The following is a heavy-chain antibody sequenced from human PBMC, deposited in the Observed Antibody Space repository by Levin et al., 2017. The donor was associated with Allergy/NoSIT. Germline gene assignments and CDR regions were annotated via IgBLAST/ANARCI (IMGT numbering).Heavy chain of an antibody. J-gene: IGHJ4*02. CDR2: ISYTGST. V-gene: IGHV4-59*01. CDR1: SGSISSYF. D-gene: IGHD6-6*01. CDR3: ARGESIAARPFRN. Sequence: PSETLSLTCTVSSGSISSYFWSWIRQPPGKGLEWIGYISYTGSTEYNPSLKSRVTISADTSKNQFSLKLSSVTAADTAVYYCARGESIAARPFRNWGQGTLVTVSS.